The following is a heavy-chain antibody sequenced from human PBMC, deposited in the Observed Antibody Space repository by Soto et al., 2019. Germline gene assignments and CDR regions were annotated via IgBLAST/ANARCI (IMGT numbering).Heavy chain of an antibody. CDR3: ARSFFDRSYYYYYMDV. CDR2: IYPGDSDT. D-gene: IGHD3-9*01. Sequence: GESLKISCKGFGYSFTTYWIGWVRQVPGKGLEWVGIIYPGDSDTRYSPSFQGQVTISADKSISTAYLQWSSLKASDTAMYYCARSFFDRSYYYYYMDVWGKGTTVTVSS. J-gene: IGHJ6*03. CDR1: GYSFTTYW. V-gene: IGHV5-51*01.